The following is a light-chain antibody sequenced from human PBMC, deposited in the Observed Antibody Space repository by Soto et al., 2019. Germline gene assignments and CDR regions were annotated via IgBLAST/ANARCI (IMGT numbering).Light chain of an antibody. CDR2: RAS. J-gene: IGKJ5*01. Sequence: EIVMTQSPATLSVSPGERATLSCTARQSVSSNLAWYQQKPGQAPRLLIYRASTRAAGIPDRFSGSGSGTEFTLTISSLQSEDFAAYYCQQYNKWPITFGQGTRLEI. V-gene: IGKV3-15*01. CDR1: QSVSSN. CDR3: QQYNKWPIT.